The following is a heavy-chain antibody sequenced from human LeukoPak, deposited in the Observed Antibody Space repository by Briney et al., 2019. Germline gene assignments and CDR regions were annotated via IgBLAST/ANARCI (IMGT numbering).Heavy chain of an antibody. CDR2: IIPIFGTA. Sequence: SVKVSCKASGGTFSSYAISWVRQAPGQGNEWKGMIIPIFGTANYAQKFQGRVTITTDESTSTAYMELSSLRSEDTAVYYCARASYYDSSVPFDYWGQGTLVTVSS. V-gene: IGHV1-69*05. CDR1: GGTFSSYA. CDR3: ARASYYDSSVPFDY. D-gene: IGHD3-22*01. J-gene: IGHJ4*02.